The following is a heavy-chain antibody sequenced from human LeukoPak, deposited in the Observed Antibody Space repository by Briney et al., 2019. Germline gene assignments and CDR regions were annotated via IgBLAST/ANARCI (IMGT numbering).Heavy chain of an antibody. V-gene: IGHV1-18*04. Sequence: ASVKVSCKVSGYTFTTYGISWVRQAPGQGLEWMGWISTYNGNTNYAQMLQGRVTMTTDASTNTAYMELRSLRSDDTAVYYCARAWEQWPGTTAYFDYWGQGTLATVSS. CDR2: ISTYNGNT. J-gene: IGHJ4*02. CDR3: ARAWEQWPGTTAYFDY. D-gene: IGHD6-19*01. CDR1: GYTFTTYG.